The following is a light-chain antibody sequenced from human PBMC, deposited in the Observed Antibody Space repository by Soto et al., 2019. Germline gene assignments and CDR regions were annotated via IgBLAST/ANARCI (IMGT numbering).Light chain of an antibody. CDR1: SSDVGGYNY. CDR3: CSYAGNTLVV. Sequence: QSALTQPRSVSGSPGQSVTISCTGTSSDVGGYNYVSWYQQNPGKAPKLMIYDVSKRPSGVSDRFSGSKSANTASLIISGLQAEDEADYYCCSYAGNTLVVFGGGTNLTVL. J-gene: IGLJ2*01. CDR2: DVS. V-gene: IGLV2-11*01.